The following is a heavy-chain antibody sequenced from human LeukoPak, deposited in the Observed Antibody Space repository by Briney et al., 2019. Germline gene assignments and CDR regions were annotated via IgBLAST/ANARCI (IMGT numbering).Heavy chain of an antibody. V-gene: IGHV3-23*01. J-gene: IGHJ3*02. D-gene: IGHD6-19*01. CDR2: ISGSGGST. CDR1: GFTFSSYV. Sequence: GGSLRLSCAASGFTFSSYVLSRVRQAPGKGLEWVSAISGSGGSTYYADSVKGRFTISRDNSKNTLYLQMNSLRAEDTAIYYCAKVSSGWSQAAFDIWGQGTMVTVSS. CDR3: AKVSSGWSQAAFDI.